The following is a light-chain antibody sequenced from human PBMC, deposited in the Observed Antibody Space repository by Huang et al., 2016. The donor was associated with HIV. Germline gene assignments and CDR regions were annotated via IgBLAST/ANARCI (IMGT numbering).Light chain of an antibody. CDR2: DAS. V-gene: IGKV3-11*01. Sequence: EIVLTQSPATLSLSPGERATLSCRASQSINTYLAWYQQNHGQAPRLLIFDASTRASGIPARFSGSGSGTDFTLTISSLEPEDFAVYFCQQRTDWLTFGGGTKVEIK. J-gene: IGKJ4*01. CDR1: QSINTY. CDR3: QQRTDWLT.